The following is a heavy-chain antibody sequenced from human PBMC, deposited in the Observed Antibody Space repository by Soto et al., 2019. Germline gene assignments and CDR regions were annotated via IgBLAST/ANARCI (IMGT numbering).Heavy chain of an antibody. D-gene: IGHD3-22*01. CDR1: GFTFSSYA. CDR3: ARDHYYDSSGYSPDY. J-gene: IGHJ4*02. V-gene: IGHV3-30-3*01. Sequence: PGGSLRLSCAASGFTFSSYAMHWVRQAPGKGLEWVAVISYDGSDKYYADSVKGRFTISRDNSKNTLYLQMNSLRAEDTAVYYCARDHYYDSSGYSPDYLGQGTLVTVSS. CDR2: ISYDGSDK.